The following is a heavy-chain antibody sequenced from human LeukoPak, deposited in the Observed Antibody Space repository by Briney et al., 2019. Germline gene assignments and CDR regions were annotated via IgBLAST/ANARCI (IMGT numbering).Heavy chain of an antibody. J-gene: IGHJ3*02. CDR2: ISYDGSNK. CDR1: GFTFRSFG. V-gene: IGHV3-30*03. Sequence: GSLRLSCLASGFTFRSFGVHWVRQAPGTGLEWVALISYDGSNKNYADSVKGRFTISRDNSKNILYLQMNSLRVEDTAVYFCARGYGGNSAAFDIWGQGTMVTVSS. D-gene: IGHD4-23*01. CDR3: ARGYGGNSAAFDI.